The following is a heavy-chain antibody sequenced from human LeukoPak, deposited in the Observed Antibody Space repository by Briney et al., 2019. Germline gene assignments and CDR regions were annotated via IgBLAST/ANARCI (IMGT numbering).Heavy chain of an antibody. CDR1: GGSFSGYY. CDR3: ASPGNYYYYMDV. CDR2: INHSGST. Sequence: SETLSLTCAVYGGSFSGYYWSWIRQPPGKGLEWIGEINHSGSTNYNPSLKSRVTISVDTSKNQFSLKLSSVTAADTAVYYCASPGNYYYYMDVWGKGTTVTVSS. J-gene: IGHJ6*03. V-gene: IGHV4-34*01.